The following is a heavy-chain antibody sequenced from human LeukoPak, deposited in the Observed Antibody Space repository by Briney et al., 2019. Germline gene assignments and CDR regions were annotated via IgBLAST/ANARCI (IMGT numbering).Heavy chain of an antibody. J-gene: IGHJ3*02. D-gene: IGHD3-22*01. CDR2: ISYDGSNK. Sequence: PGGSLRLSCAASGFTFSSYGMHWVRQAPGKGLEWVAVISYDGSNKYYADSVKGRFTISRDNSKNTLYLQMSSLRAEDTAVYYCAKGATVTTDPYYYDSSGYYYISDPFDIWGQGTMVTVSS. CDR3: AKGATVTTDPYYYDSSGYYYISDPFDI. CDR1: GFTFSSYG. V-gene: IGHV3-30*18.